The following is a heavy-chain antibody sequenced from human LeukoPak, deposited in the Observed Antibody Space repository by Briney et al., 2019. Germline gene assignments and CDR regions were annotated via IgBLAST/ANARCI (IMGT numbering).Heavy chain of an antibody. CDR1: GGSISSYY. CDR2: IYYSGST. D-gene: IGHD3-10*01. V-gene: IGHV4-59*01. Sequence: SETLSLTCTVSGGSISSYYWSWIRQPPGKGLEWIGYIYYSGSTNYNPSLKSRVTISVDTSKNQFSLKLSSVTAADTAVYYCARVITMVRGVRFDPWGQGTLVTVS. J-gene: IGHJ5*02. CDR3: ARVITMVRGVRFDP.